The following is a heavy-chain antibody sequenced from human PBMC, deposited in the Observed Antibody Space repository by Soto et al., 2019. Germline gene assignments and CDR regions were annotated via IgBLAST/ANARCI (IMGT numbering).Heavy chain of an antibody. CDR1: GGTFINCI. V-gene: IGHV1-69*01. CDR3: VRRGPHWDSIALRRPDILDG. J-gene: IGHJ3*01. Sequence: QVQLVQSGAEVKKPGSSVKISCKASGGTFINCIFSWVRQAPGQGLEWMGGIIPMFGKANYAQKFQDRITITADESTSTAYMELNSLRSEATAVYYCVRRGPHWDSIALRRPDILDGWGQGTMVTVSS. D-gene: IGHD6-6*01. CDR2: IIPMFGKA.